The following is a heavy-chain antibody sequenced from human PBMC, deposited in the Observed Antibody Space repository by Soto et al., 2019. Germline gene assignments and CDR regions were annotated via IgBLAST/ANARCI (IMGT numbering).Heavy chain of an antibody. J-gene: IGHJ4*02. CDR3: ARLRGYSSGWYDY. V-gene: IGHV1-18*04. CDR1: GYTFSSNG. CDR2: ISTFNGNA. D-gene: IGHD6-19*01. Sequence: QVQLVQSGAEVKKPGASVKVSCKASGYTFSSNGVSWVRQAPGQGLEWMGWISTFNGNAHYAQKFQGRVTMTTDTSTNTAYMELTSLSSDDTAVYYCARLRGYSSGWYDYWGQGTLVTVSS.